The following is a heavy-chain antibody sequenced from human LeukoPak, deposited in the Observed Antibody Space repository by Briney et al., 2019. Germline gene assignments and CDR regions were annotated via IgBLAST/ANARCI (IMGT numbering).Heavy chain of an antibody. D-gene: IGHD3-10*01. J-gene: IGHJ4*02. V-gene: IGHV4-59*12. CDR2: MYYSCST. CDR1: GGSISSYY. Sequence: SETLSLTCTVSGGSISSYYWSWSRQPPGKGLGLVGYMYYSCSTNYYPSLKRRVTISVDTSKYQFSLQLSSVTAADTAVYYCARVLVRGVIPYFDYWGRGPLVSVS. CDR3: ARVLVRGVIPYFDY.